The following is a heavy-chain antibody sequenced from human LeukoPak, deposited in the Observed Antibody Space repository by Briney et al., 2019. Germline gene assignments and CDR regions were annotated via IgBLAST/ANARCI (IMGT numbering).Heavy chain of an antibody. V-gene: IGHV1-69*06. D-gene: IGHD6-13*01. Sequence: ASVKVSCKASGGTFSSLPISWVRQAPGQGLEWMGGIIPIFGTANYAQKFQGRVTITADKSTSTAYMEMSSLRSEDTAVYYCARVVGLTGYSSSWYSGYYYYMDVWGKGTTVTVSS. J-gene: IGHJ6*03. CDR3: ARVVGLTGYSSSWYSGYYYYMDV. CDR2: IIPIFGTA. CDR1: GGTFSSLP.